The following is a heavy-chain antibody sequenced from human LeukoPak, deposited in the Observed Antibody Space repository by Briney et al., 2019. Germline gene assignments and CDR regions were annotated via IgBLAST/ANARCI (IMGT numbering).Heavy chain of an antibody. CDR3: ASLPPYSSSSKGRYYYMDV. J-gene: IGHJ6*03. Sequence: SETLSLTCAVYGGSFSGYYWSWIRQPPGKGLEWIGEINHSGSTNYNPPLKSRVTISVDTSKNQFSLKLSSVTAADTAVYYCASLPPYSSSSKGRYYYMDVWGKGTTVTVSS. CDR2: INHSGST. V-gene: IGHV4-34*01. D-gene: IGHD6-6*01. CDR1: GGSFSGYY.